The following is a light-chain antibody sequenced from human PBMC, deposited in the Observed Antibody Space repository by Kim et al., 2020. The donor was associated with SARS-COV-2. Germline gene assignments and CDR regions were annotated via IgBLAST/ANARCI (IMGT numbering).Light chain of an antibody. Sequence: SGSPGQTASITCSGDKLGDKYACWYQQKPGQSPVLVIYQGNKRPSGIPERFSGSNSGNTATLTISGTQAMDEADYYCQAWDSSTVVFGGGTQLTVL. CDR1: KLGDKY. CDR2: QGN. V-gene: IGLV3-1*01. J-gene: IGLJ2*01. CDR3: QAWDSSTVV.